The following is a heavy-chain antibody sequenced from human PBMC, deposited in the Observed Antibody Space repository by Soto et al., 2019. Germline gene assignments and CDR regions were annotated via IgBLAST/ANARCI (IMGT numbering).Heavy chain of an antibody. D-gene: IGHD6-13*01. CDR1: GDSVSSNSAT. V-gene: IGHV6-1*01. J-gene: IGHJ4*02. Sequence: SQTLSLTCAISGDSVSSNSATWNWIRQSPSRGLEWLGRTYYRSKWYNDYAVFVKSRITINPDTSKNQFSLQLNSVIPEDTAVYYCARAPRIIAAAGTLGYFEYWGQGTLVTVSS. CDR2: TYYRSKWYN. CDR3: ARAPRIIAAAGTLGYFEY.